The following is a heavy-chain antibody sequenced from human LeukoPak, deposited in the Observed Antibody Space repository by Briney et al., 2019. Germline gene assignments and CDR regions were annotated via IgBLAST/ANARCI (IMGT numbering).Heavy chain of an antibody. J-gene: IGHJ3*02. CDR1: GFIVSSNY. CDR2: IYSGGRT. Sequence: GGSLRLSCAASGFIVSSNYMSWVRQAPGKGLEWVSVIYSGGRTYYADSVKGRFTISRDNSRNTLYLRMNSLRAEETAVYYCARGLGRELDGAFDIWGQGTMVTVSS. CDR3: ARGLGRELDGAFDI. D-gene: IGHD3-10*01. V-gene: IGHV3-53*01.